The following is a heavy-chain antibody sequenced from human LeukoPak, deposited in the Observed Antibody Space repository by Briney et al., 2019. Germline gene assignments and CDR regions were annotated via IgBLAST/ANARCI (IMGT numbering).Heavy chain of an antibody. J-gene: IGHJ4*02. Sequence: GGSLRLSCAASGFTFSNYAMTWVRQAPGKGLEWVANIKKDGSEKYYVDSVKGRFTISRDNAKNSLYLQMNSLRAEDTAVYYCARGDEEVPAAGDYWGQGTLVTVSS. CDR3: ARGDEEVPAAGDY. D-gene: IGHD2-2*01. V-gene: IGHV3-7*03. CDR1: GFTFSNYA. CDR2: IKKDGSEK.